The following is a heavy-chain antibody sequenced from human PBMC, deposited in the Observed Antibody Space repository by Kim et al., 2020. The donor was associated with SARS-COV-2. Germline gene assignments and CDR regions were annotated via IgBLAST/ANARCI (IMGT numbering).Heavy chain of an antibody. J-gene: IGHJ2*01. Sequence: GGSLRLSCAASGFTFSSYWMSWVRQAPGKGLEWVANIKQDGSEKYYVDSVKGRFTISRDNAKNSLYLQMNSLRAEDTAVYYCAREVQWLAYWYFDLWGRGTLVTVSS. CDR2: IKQDGSEK. CDR1: GFTFSSYW. CDR3: AREVQWLAYWYFDL. D-gene: IGHD6-19*01. V-gene: IGHV3-7*03.